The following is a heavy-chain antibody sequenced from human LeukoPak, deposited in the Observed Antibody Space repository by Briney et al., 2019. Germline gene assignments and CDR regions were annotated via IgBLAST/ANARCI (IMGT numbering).Heavy chain of an antibody. CDR2: INPSGGST. CDR1: GGTFSSYA. J-gene: IGHJ4*02. CDR3: ATGVEIESSSWYGGFDC. D-gene: IGHD6-13*01. V-gene: IGHV1-46*01. Sequence: ASVKVSCKASGGTFSSYAISWVRQAPGQGLEWMGIINPSGGSTSYAQKFQGRVTMTRDTSTSTVYMELSSLRSEDTAVYYCATGVEIESSSWYGGFDCWGQGTLVTVSS.